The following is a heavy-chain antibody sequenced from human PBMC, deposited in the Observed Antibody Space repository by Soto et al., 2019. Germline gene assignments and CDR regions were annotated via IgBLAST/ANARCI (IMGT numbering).Heavy chain of an antibody. CDR3: ARPAVAGAPFDY. V-gene: IGHV3-30-3*01. CDR2: ISYDGSNK. Sequence: QVQLVESGGGVVQPGRSLRLSCAASGFTFSSYAMHWVRQAPGKWLEWVAVISYDGSNKYYADSVKGRFTISRDNSKNTLYLQMNSLRAEDTAVYYWARPAVAGAPFDYWGQGTLVTVSS. CDR1: GFTFSSYA. D-gene: IGHD6-19*01. J-gene: IGHJ4*02.